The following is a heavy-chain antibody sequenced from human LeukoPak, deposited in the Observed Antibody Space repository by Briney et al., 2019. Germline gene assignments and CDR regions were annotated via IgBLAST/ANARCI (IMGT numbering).Heavy chain of an antibody. J-gene: IGHJ5*02. CDR1: GYTFTSYD. Sequence: ASVKVSCKASGYTFTSYDINWVRQATGQGLECMGWMNPNSGNTGYAQKFQGRVTMTRNTSISTAYMELSSLRSEDTAVYYCARGVWGGDIVVVKAAITWFGELYSQLDPWGQGNLVTVSS. CDR2: MNPNSGNT. V-gene: IGHV1-8*01. D-gene: IGHD2-2*01. CDR3: ARGVWGGDIVVVKAAITWFGELYSQLDP.